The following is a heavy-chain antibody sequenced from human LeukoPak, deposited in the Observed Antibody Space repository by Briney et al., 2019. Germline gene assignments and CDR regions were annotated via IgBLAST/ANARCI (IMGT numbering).Heavy chain of an antibody. CDR1: GGSFSGYY. D-gene: IGHD2-15*01. CDR3: ARHRCSGGSCYPMNWFDP. Sequence: PSETLSLTCAVYGGSFSGYYWSWIRQPPGKGLEWIGEINHSGSTNYNPSLKSRVTISADTPKNQFSLKLSSVTAADTAVYYCARHRCSGGSCYPMNWFDPWGQGTLVTVSS. V-gene: IGHV4-34*01. J-gene: IGHJ5*02. CDR2: INHSGST.